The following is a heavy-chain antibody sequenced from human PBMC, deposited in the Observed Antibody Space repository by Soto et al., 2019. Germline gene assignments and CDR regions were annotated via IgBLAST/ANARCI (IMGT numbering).Heavy chain of an antibody. CDR1: GFTFSSYS. J-gene: IGHJ4*02. CDR3: ARADYYDSSGYSSDFDY. D-gene: IGHD3-22*01. V-gene: IGHV3-21*01. CDR2: ISSSSSYI. Sequence: PGGSMRLSCAASGFTFSSYSMNWVGQARGKGLEWVSSISSSSSYINYADSVKGRFTISRDNAKNSLFLQMNSLRAEDTAVYYCARADYYDSSGYSSDFDYWGQGTLVTVSA.